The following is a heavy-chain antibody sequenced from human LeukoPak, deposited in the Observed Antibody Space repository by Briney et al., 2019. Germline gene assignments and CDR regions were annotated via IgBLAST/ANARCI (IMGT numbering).Heavy chain of an antibody. CDR3: ANDAAQEQLSNLFYGMDV. CDR1: GFTVSNNY. J-gene: IGHJ6*02. CDR2: IYSGGST. D-gene: IGHD6-13*01. V-gene: IGHV3-66*02. Sequence: GGSLRLSCVVSGFTVSNNYMSWVRQAPRKGLEWVSLIYSGGSTYYADSVKGRFTISRDNSKNTVYLQMNSLRAEDTAVYYCANDAAQEQLSNLFYGMDVWGQGTTVTVSS.